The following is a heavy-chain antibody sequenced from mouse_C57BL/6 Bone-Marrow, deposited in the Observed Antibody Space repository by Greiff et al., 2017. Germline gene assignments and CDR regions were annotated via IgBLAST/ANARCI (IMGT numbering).Heavy chain of an antibody. CDR2: LNPSYGGT. D-gene: IGHD2-1*01. V-gene: IGHV1-53*01. CDR3: ARAGYLLWSR. Sequence: QVQLQQPGPELVKPGASVQLSCKASGYTFTNSWMPWVKQRHGQGLEWIGNLNPSYGGTNYNEKFKSKATLTVDKSSSTAYMQLSSLTSEDSAVNYWARAGYLLWSRWGQGTTLTVSS. CDR1: GYTFTNSW. J-gene: IGHJ2*01.